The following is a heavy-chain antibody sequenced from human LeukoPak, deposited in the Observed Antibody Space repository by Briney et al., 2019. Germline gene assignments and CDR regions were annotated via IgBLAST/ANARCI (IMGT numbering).Heavy chain of an antibody. Sequence: SETLSLTCTVSGGSISSGGYYWSWIRQHPGKGLEWIGYIYYSGSTYYNPSLKSRVTISVDTSKNQFSLKLSSVTAADTAAYYCARGSGYYLYYFDYWGQGTLVTVSS. V-gene: IGHV4-31*03. J-gene: IGHJ4*02. CDR2: IYYSGST. D-gene: IGHD3-3*01. CDR1: GGSISSGGYY. CDR3: ARGSGYYLYYFDY.